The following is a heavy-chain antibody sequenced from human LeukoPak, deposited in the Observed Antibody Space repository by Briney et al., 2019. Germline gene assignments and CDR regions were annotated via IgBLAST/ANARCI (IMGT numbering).Heavy chain of an antibody. CDR2: INPAGSQK. CDR3: ARYSGSFRGWLDP. Sequence: PGGSLRLSCVASGLTFSSSWMNWIRQAPGKGPEWLANINPAGSQKDYVDSVKGRFIISRDNAKDSVFLQMNNLGAEDTAVYYCARYSGSFRGWLDPWGPGTLVTVSS. V-gene: IGHV3-7*01. CDR1: GLTFSSSW. D-gene: IGHD1-26*01. J-gene: IGHJ5*02.